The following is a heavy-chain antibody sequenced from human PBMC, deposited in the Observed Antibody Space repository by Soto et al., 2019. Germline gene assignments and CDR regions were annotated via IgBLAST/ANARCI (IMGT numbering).Heavy chain of an antibody. V-gene: IGHV4-59*01. Sequence: SETLSLTYTVSGGSISSYYWSWIRQPPGKGLEWIGYIYYSGSTNYNPSLKSRVTISVDTSKNQFSLKLSSVTAADTAVYYCARQGSNDAFDIWGQGTRVTVSS. CDR2: IYYSGST. J-gene: IGHJ3*02. CDR1: GGSISSYY. CDR3: ARQGSNDAFDI.